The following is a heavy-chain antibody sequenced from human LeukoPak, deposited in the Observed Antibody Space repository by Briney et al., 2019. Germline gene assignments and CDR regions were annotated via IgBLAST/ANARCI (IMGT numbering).Heavy chain of an antibody. CDR2: IESSSTYI. CDR1: GFTFSSYS. CDR3: SRVLYSSGWVFGGYCAMDV. J-gene: IGHJ6*02. Sequence: PGGSLRLSCAASGFTFSSYSMNWVRQAPGKGLEWVSSIESSSTYIYYADSVKGRFTVSRNNAENSLYLQMNSLRAEDTAVYYCSRVLYSSGWVFGGYCAMDVWGQGTTVTVPS. D-gene: IGHD6-19*01. V-gene: IGHV3-21*01.